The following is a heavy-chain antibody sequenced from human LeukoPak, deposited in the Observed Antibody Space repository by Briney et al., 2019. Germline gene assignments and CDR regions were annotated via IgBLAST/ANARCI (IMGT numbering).Heavy chain of an antibody. Sequence: IXWNSGSIVYADSGKGRFTISRDNAKNSLYLQMNSLRAEDTALYYCAKDTVVLTVTGPGDYWGQGTLVTVSS. J-gene: IGHJ4*02. D-gene: IGHD4-17*01. CDR3: AKDTVVLTVTGPGDY. V-gene: IGHV3-9*01. CDR2: IXWNSGSI.